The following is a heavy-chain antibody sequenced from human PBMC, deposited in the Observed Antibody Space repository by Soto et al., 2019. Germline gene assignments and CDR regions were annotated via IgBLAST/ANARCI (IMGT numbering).Heavy chain of an antibody. J-gene: IGHJ4*02. D-gene: IGHD2-15*01. CDR1: GGSFSGYY. V-gene: IGHV4-34*01. Sequence: QVQLQQWGAGLLKPSETLSLTCAVYGGSFSGYYWSWIRQPPGKGLEWIGEINHSGSTNYNPSLKSRVTISVDTAKNQFSLKLSSVTAADTAVYYCARGAICSGGSCYYYFDYWGQGTLVTVSS. CDR3: ARGAICSGGSCYYYFDY. CDR2: INHSGST.